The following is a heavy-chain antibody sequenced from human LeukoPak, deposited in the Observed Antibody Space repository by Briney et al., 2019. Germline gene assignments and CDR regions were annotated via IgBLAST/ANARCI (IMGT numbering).Heavy chain of an antibody. CDR1: GYTFTGYY. Sequence: ASVKVSCKASGYTFTGYYMHWVRQAPGQGLEWMGWINPNSGGTNYAQKFQGRVTMTRDTSISTAYMELSRLRSDDTAVYYCARPKRAGSGNLAGSAFDIWGQGTMVTVSS. D-gene: IGHD3-10*01. V-gene: IGHV1-2*02. J-gene: IGHJ3*02. CDR3: ARPKRAGSGNLAGSAFDI. CDR2: INPNSGGT.